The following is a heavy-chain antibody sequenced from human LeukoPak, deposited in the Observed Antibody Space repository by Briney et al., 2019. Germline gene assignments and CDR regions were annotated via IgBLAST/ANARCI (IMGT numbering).Heavy chain of an antibody. J-gene: IGHJ3*02. CDR3: VRAGSFHAFDI. CDR2: TRDKANSYTT. D-gene: IGHD1-1*01. V-gene: IGHV3-72*01. Sequence: GGSPRLSCATSGFTFSDYYMAWVRQAPGKGLEWVGRTRDKANSYTTEYAASVKGRFTISRDDSKNSLHLQINSLKTEDTAVYYCVRAGSFHAFDIWGQGTMVTVSS. CDR1: GFTFSDYY.